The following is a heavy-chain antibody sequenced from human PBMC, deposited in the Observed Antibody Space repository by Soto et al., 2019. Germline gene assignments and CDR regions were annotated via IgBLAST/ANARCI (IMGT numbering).Heavy chain of an antibody. CDR2: IKPDGSEI. Sequence: EVQLVESGGGLVQPGGSLRLSCAASGFSLSNNWMSWVRQAPGKGLEWVANIKPDGSEIFYVHSVKGRFTISRDNAKNSLYLQMSSLRGEDTAVYYCARDGGRGYDFVDWGQGTLVTVSS. V-gene: IGHV3-7*04. J-gene: IGHJ4*02. D-gene: IGHD5-12*01. CDR3: ARDGGRGYDFVD. CDR1: GFSLSNNW.